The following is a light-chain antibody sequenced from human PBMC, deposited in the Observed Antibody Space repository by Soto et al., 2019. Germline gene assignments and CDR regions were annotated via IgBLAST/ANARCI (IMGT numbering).Light chain of an antibody. CDR2: WAS. CDR3: QQYYTTPQT. J-gene: IGKJ1*01. CDR1: QSVLYTSNNKNY. V-gene: IGKV4-1*01. Sequence: DIVMTQSPDSLAVSLGERATINCKSSQSVLYTSNNKNYFAWYQQKPGQPPKLLIYWASTRESGVPDRFSGSGFGTDFTLTISSLKAEDVAVYYCQQYYTTPQTFGQGTKVEIK.